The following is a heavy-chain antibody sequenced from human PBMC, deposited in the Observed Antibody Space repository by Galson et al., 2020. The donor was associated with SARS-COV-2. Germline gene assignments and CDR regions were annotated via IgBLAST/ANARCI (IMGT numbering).Heavy chain of an antibody. CDR3: ASGPVAGSGE. CDR2: IHSSGST. Sequence: SQTLSLTCAVSDGSISGTSYYWSWIRQPAGKGLDWMGRIHSSGSTNYNPSLKSRVTISIDTSKNPVSLRLSSVTAADPAIYYCASGPVAGSGEWGQGTLVTVSS. J-gene: IGHJ4*02. CDR1: DGSISGTSYY. D-gene: IGHD6-19*01. V-gene: IGHV4-61*02.